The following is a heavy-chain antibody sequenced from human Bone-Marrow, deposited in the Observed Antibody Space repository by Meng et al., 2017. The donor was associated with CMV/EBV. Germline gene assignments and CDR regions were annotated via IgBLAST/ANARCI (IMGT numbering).Heavy chain of an antibody. CDR2: ISAYNGNT. Sequence: ASVKVSCKASGYTFTSYGISWVRQAPGQGLEWMGWISAYNGNTNYAQMLQGRVTMTTDTSTSTAYMELSSLRSEDTAVYYCARDGGYSSSWYGMDVWGQGTTVTVSS. V-gene: IGHV1-18*01. D-gene: IGHD6-13*01. CDR3: ARDGGYSSSWYGMDV. CDR1: GYTFTSYG. J-gene: IGHJ6*02.